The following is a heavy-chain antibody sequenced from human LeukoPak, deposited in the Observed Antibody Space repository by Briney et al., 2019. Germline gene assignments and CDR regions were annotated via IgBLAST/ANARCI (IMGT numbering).Heavy chain of an antibody. D-gene: IGHD6-13*01. CDR3: SRGYSSSWWGYYFDY. Sequence: PGGSLRLSCTASGFTFGDYAMSWVRQAPGKGLECVGLIRSKAYGGTTEYAASVKGRFTISTDDSKSIAYLQMNSLRTEDTAVYYCSRGYSSSWWGYYFDYWGQGTLVTVSS. CDR2: IRSKAYGGTT. J-gene: IGHJ4*02. CDR1: GFTFGDYA. V-gene: IGHV3-49*04.